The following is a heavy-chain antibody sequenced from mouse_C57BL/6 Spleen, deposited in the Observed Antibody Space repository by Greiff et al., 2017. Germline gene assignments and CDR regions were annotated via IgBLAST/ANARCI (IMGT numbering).Heavy chain of an antibody. CDR3: ARNYGSAMDY. D-gene: IGHD1-2*01. J-gene: IGHJ4*01. CDR1: GYTFTDYY. V-gene: IGHV1-26*01. Sequence: EVQLQQSGPELVKPGASVKISCKASGYTFTDYYMNWVKQSHGKSLEWIGDINPNNGGTSYNQKFKGKATLTVDKSSSTAYMELRSLTSEDSAVYYCARNYGSAMDYWGQGTSVTVSS. CDR2: INPNNGGT.